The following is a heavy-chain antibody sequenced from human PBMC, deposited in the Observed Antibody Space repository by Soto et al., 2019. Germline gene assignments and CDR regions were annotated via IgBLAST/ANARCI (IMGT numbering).Heavy chain of an antibody. V-gene: IGHV4-59*01. J-gene: IGHJ4*02. D-gene: IGHD3-22*01. CDR1: GGSISSYY. CDR2: IYYSGST. Sequence: PSETLSLTCTVSGGSISSYYWSWIRQPPGKGLEWIGYIYYSGSTNYNPSLKSRVTISVDTSKNQFSLKLSSVTAADTAVYYCARVLAPYYYDSSGYYHRGYYFDYWGQGTLVTVS. CDR3: ARVLAPYYYDSSGYYHRGYYFDY.